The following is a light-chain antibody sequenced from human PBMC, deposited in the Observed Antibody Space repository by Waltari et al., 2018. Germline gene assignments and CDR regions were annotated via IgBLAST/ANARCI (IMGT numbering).Light chain of an antibody. Sequence: QSVLTQPPSVSAAPGQKVTISCSGSYPNIGNNDVCWYRQLPGTAPELLIYNNDKRPSGIPDRFSGSKSGTSATLDITGLQTGDEAEYYCATWDTSLSAGRIFGGGTKLSVL. CDR3: ATWDTSLSAGRI. CDR2: NND. V-gene: IGLV1-51*01. CDR1: YPNIGNND. J-gene: IGLJ2*01.